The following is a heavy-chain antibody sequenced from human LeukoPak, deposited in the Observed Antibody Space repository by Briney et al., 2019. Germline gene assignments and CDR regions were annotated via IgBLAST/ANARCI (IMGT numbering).Heavy chain of an antibody. CDR1: GGSISSSSYY. CDR3: AKISSGYYPLDY. Sequence: SETLSLTCTVSGGSISSSSYYWGWIRQPPGKGLEWIGSIYYSGSTYYNPSLKSRVTISVDTSKNQFSLKLSSVTAADTAVYYCAKISSGYYPLDYWGQGTLVTVSS. V-gene: IGHV4-39*07. CDR2: IYYSGST. D-gene: IGHD3-22*01. J-gene: IGHJ4*02.